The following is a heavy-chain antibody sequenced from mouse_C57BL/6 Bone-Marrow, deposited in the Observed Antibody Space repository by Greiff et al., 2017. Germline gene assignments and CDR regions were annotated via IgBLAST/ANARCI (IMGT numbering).Heavy chain of an antibody. V-gene: IGHV5-6*01. D-gene: IGHD3-1*01. Sequence: VQGVESGGDLVKPGGSLKLSCAASGFTFSSYGMSWVRQTPDKRLEWVATISSGGSYTYYPDSVKGRFTISRDNAKNTLYLQMSSLKSEDTAMYYCASPLSSDNFDVWGTGTTVTVSS. J-gene: IGHJ1*03. CDR2: ISSGGSYT. CDR3: ASPLSSDNFDV. CDR1: GFTFSSYG.